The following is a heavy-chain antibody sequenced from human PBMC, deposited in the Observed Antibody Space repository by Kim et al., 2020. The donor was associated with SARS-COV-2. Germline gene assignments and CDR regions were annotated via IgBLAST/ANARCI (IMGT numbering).Heavy chain of an antibody. V-gene: IGHV3-11*03. J-gene: IGHJ4*02. Sequence: ADFGTGRFTISRDNAKNSLYLQMNSLRAEDTAVYYCASITVVPAAMPDYWGQGTLVTVSS. D-gene: IGHD2-2*01. CDR3: ASITVVPAAMPDY.